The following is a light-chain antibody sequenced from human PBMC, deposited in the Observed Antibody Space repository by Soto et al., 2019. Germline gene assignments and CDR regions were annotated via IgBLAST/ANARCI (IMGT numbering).Light chain of an antibody. Sequence: QSALTQPASVSGSPGQSITISCTGTSSDVGTYNLVSWYQQHPGKAPKLMIYEVIKRPSGVSNRFSGSKSGNTASLTIAGLQAEDEADYYGCSYAGSSVYVFGTGTKVTVL. V-gene: IGLV2-23*02. CDR3: CSYAGSSVYV. CDR2: EVI. J-gene: IGLJ1*01. CDR1: SSDVGTYNL.